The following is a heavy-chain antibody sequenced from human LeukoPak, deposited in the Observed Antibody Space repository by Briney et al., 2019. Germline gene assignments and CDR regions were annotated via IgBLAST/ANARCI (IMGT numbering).Heavy chain of an antibody. Sequence: GGSLRLSCAASGFTFSTYWMHWVRQAPGKGLVWVSRINTDGSNSTYADSVKGRFTISRDNAKNTLYLQMNSLRAEDTAVYYCATGGDLYCTTANCLPFDYWGQGTLVTVSS. CDR3: ATGGDLYCTTANCLPFDY. CDR1: GFTFSTYW. CDR2: INTDGSNS. J-gene: IGHJ4*02. V-gene: IGHV3-74*01. D-gene: IGHD2-8*01.